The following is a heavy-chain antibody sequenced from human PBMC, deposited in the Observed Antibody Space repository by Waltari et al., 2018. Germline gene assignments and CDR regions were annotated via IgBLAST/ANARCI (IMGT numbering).Heavy chain of an antibody. D-gene: IGHD2-21*02. CDR3: ARAVTGEDAFDM. Sequence: QEQMVESGGGVVQPGRPLSLSCSISGFIFSNYAMTWVRQAPGKGVEWLGVISYDGSSQYYADSVKGRFSVSRDSFKNTVYLHMNGLRTEDTAVYYCARAVTGEDAFDMWGQGTMVTVSS. V-gene: IGHV3-30-3*01. J-gene: IGHJ3*02. CDR1: GFIFSNYA. CDR2: ISYDGSSQ.